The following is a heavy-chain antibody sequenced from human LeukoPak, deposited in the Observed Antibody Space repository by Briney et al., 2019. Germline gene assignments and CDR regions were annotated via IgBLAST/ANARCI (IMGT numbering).Heavy chain of an antibody. CDR2: INPSGGST. CDR3: ARDRGRAAAGTGGFDY. D-gene: IGHD6-13*01. Sequence: ASVKVSCKASGYTFTSYYMHWVRQAPGQGLEWMGIINPSGGSTSYAQKFQGRVTTTRDTSTSTVYMELSSLRSEDTAVYYCARDRGRAAAGTGGFDYWGQGTLVTVSS. CDR1: GYTFTSYY. J-gene: IGHJ4*02. V-gene: IGHV1-46*01.